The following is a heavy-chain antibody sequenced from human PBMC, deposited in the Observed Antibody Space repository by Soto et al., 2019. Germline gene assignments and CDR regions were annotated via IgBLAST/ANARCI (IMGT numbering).Heavy chain of an antibody. J-gene: IGHJ6*02. CDR2: INAGGNT. V-gene: IGHV3-66*01. CDR1: GFDATVNY. Sequence: GGSLRLSCAASGFDATVNYMAWVRQAPGKGLEWVSTINAGGNTFYADSVKGRFTISRDDSTNTLSLQMNSLRVEDTAMFYCVRENYYYGMDVWGQGTAVTVSS. CDR3: VRENYYYGMDV.